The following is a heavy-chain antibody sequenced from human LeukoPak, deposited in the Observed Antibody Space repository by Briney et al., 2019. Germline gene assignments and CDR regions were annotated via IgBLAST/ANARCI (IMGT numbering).Heavy chain of an antibody. Sequence: ASVKVSCKASGYTFTSYAMHWVRQAPGQRLEWMGWINAGNGNTKYSQKFQGRVTITRDTSASTAYMELSSLRSEDTAVYYCARGVEFSEWLLYSYYYGMDVWGQGTTVTVSS. CDR1: GYTFTSYA. J-gene: IGHJ6*02. CDR2: INAGNGNT. CDR3: ARGVEFSEWLLYSYYYGMDV. D-gene: IGHD3-3*01. V-gene: IGHV1-3*01.